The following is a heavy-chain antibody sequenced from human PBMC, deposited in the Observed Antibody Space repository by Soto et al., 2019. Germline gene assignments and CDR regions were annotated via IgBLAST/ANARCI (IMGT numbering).Heavy chain of an antibody. J-gene: IGHJ6*02. D-gene: IGHD1-26*01. CDR1: GFTFRAYW. CDR3: ARMGSGTYYCYYATDV. V-gene: IGHV3-7*01. Sequence: EVQLVESGGGLVQPGGSQRLSCAATGFTFRAYWMSWVRQAPGKGLEWVANIKEDGSENYYVDSVKGRFTISRDNAKNSLFLQMNSLRAEDTAVYYCARMGSGTYYCYYATDVWGQGTTVTVSS. CDR2: IKEDGSEN.